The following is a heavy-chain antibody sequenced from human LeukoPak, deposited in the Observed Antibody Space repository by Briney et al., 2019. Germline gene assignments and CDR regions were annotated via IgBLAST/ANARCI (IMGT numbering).Heavy chain of an antibody. CDR3: ARRRYSGSSQHFDY. CDR1: GFTFDDYA. Sequence: GGSLRLSCAASGFTFDDYAMHWVRQAPGKGLEWVSGIHWNSDIVGYADSVKGRFTISRDNAKNSLYLQMNSLRAEDTAVYYCARRRYSGSSQHFDYWGQGTLVTVSS. D-gene: IGHD1-26*01. J-gene: IGHJ4*02. V-gene: IGHV3-9*01. CDR2: IHWNSDIV.